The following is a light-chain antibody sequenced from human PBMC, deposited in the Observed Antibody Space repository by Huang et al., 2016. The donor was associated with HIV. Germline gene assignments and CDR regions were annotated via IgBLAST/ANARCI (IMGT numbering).Light chain of an antibody. CDR3: QQRSAWPRT. V-gene: IGKV3-11*01. CDR2: DAS. Sequence: EIVLTQSPATLSLSPGESATLSCRTSQSVFSHLAWYQQRPGQAPRLLIYDASNRATGVSARFSGSGSWTDFALTIRSLEPDDFAVYYCQQRSAWPRTFGQGTRLEI. J-gene: IGKJ2*01. CDR1: QSVFSH.